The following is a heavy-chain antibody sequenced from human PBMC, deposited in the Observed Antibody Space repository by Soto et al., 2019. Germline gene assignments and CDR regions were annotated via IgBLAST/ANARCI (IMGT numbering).Heavy chain of an antibody. Sequence: QVQLVQSGAEVKKPGASVKVSCKASGYTFTSYAMHWVRQAPGQRLEWMGWINAGNGNTKYSQKFQGRVTITRDTSASTADMELSSLRSEDTAVYYCARTSGYYFFDYWGQGTLVTVSS. CDR3: ARTSGYYFFDY. V-gene: IGHV1-3*01. J-gene: IGHJ4*02. D-gene: IGHD3-3*01. CDR1: GYTFTSYA. CDR2: INAGNGNT.